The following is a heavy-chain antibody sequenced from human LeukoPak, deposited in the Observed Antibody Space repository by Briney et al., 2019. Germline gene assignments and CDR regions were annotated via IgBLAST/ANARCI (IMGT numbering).Heavy chain of an antibody. J-gene: IGHJ4*02. CDR3: AKVKVTGNSFFYD. Sequence: QPGGSLRLSCAASGFTFSSSAMSWVRQAPGKGLEWVSGFSGSGDTTYYADSVKGRFTISRDNSKSTLYLLMNSLRAEDTAVYYCAKVKVTGNSFFYDRGQGTLVTVSS. CDR1: GFTFSSSA. V-gene: IGHV3-23*01. D-gene: IGHD4-23*01. CDR2: FSGSGDTT.